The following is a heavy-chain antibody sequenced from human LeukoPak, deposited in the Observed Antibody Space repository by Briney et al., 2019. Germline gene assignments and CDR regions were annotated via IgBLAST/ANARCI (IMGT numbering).Heavy chain of an antibody. CDR3: AKVQYYYDSSGYYFDY. CDR2: ISYDGSNK. V-gene: IGHV3-30*18. J-gene: IGHJ4*02. D-gene: IGHD3-22*01. Sequence: GGSLSLSCAASGFTFSSYGMHWVRQAPGKRLEWVAVISYDGSNKYYADSVKGRFTISRDNSKNTLYLQMNSLRAEDTAVYYCAKVQYYYDSSGYYFDYWGQGTLVTVSS. CDR1: GFTFSSYG.